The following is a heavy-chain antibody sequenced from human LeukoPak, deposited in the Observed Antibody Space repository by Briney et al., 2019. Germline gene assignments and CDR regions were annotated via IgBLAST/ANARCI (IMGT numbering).Heavy chain of an antibody. V-gene: IGHV3-11*03. CDR2: ISSSSNYT. CDR1: GFTFSDYY. J-gene: IGHJ2*01. D-gene: IGHD5-18*01. Sequence: GGSLRLSCAASGFTFSDYYMSWIRQAPGKGLEWVSYISSSSNYTNYADSVKGRFTISRDNAKNSLYLQMNSLRAEDTAVYYCARPPSGYSYGRWYSDLWGRGTLVTVSS. CDR3: ARPPSGYSYGRWYSDL.